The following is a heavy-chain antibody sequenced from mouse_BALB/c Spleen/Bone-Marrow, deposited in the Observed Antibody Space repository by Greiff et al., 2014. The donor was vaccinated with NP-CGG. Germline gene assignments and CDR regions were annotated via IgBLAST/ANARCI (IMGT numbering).Heavy chain of an antibody. CDR2: IYPGSGST. CDR3: KSGGVFYDYDGAWFAY. CDR1: GYTFTSYW. D-gene: IGHD1-1*01. J-gene: IGHJ3*01. V-gene: IGHV1S22*01. Sequence: LQQSGSELVKPGASVKLSCKASGYTFTSYWMHWVKQRPGQGLEWIGNIYPGSGSTNYDEKFQSKATLTADTSSSTAYMRLSRLTSENSAVYYCKSGGVFYDYDGAWFAYWGQGTLVTVSA.